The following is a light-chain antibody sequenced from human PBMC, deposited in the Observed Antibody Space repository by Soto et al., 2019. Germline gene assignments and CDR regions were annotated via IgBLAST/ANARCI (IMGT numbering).Light chain of an antibody. Sequence: DIQMTQSPSTLSASVGDRVTITCRASQSISSWLAWYQQKPGKAPNLLIYKASSLESGVPSRFSGSGSGTEFTLTISSLQPXXFAXXXXXXXNSYPLTFGGGTKVEIK. CDR1: QSISSW. CDR3: XXXNSYPLT. V-gene: IGKV1-5*03. J-gene: IGKJ4*01. CDR2: KAS.